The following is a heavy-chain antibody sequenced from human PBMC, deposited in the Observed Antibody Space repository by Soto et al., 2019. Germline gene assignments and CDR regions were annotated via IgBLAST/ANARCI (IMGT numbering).Heavy chain of an antibody. V-gene: IGHV1-2*02. CDR1: GYTFTGYY. Sequence: GASVKVSCKASGYTFTGYYMHWVRQAPGQGLEWMGWINPNSGGTNYAQKFQGRVTMTRDTSISTAYMELSRLRSDDTAVYYCARDPEXAARIGPRGYYYYGMDVWGQGTTVTVSS. CDR3: ARDPEXAARIGPRGYYYYGMDV. CDR2: INPNSGGT. D-gene: IGHD6-6*01. J-gene: IGHJ6*02.